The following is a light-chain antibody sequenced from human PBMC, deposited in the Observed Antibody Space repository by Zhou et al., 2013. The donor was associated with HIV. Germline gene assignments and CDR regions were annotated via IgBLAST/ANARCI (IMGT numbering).Light chain of an antibody. Sequence: DIQMTQSPSTLSASVRDRVTITCRASQSISSWVAWYQQKPGNAPKLLIYKASSLESGVPSRFSGSGSGTEFTLTISSLQPDDFATYYCQQYNSYSWTFGQGTKVEIK. J-gene: IGKJ1*01. CDR3: QQYNSYSWT. CDR2: KAS. V-gene: IGKV1-5*03. CDR1: QSISSW.